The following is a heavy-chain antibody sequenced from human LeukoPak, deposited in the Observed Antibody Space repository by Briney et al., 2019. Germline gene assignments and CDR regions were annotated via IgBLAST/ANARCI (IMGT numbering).Heavy chain of an antibody. Sequence: PSETLSLTCAVYGGSFSGYYWSWIRQPPGKGLEWIGEINHSGSTNYNPSLKSRVTISVDTSKNQFSLKLSSVTAADTAVYYCAGGHPVGATDVFDIWGQGTMVTVSS. V-gene: IGHV4-34*01. D-gene: IGHD1-26*01. CDR3: AGGHPVGATDVFDI. J-gene: IGHJ3*02. CDR1: GGSFSGYY. CDR2: INHSGST.